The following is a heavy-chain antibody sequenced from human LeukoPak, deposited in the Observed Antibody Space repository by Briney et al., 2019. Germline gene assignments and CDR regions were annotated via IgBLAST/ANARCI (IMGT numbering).Heavy chain of an antibody. CDR2: ISYDGSNK. Sequence: GGSLRLSCAASGFTFSNYGIHWVRQAPGKGLEWVAVISYDGSNKYYADSVKGRFTISRDNSKNTLYLQMDSLRVEDTAVYYCARDKYYDILTGYYYYGMDVWGQGTTVTVSS. CDR3: ARDKYYDILTGYYYYGMDV. D-gene: IGHD3-9*01. CDR1: GFTFSNYG. J-gene: IGHJ6*02. V-gene: IGHV3-30*03.